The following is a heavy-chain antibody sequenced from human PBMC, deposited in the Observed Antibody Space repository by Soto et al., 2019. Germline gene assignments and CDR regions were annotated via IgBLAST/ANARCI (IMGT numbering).Heavy chain of an antibody. CDR2: IYYSGST. Sequence: QVQLQESGPGLVKPSQTLSLTCTVSGGSISSGVYYWSWIRHHPGTGLEWIGYIYYSGSTYYNPSLKSRVTTSVDSSKSQFSLKLSSVTAADTAVYYCAGGVRRHGYSGYAGFDYWGQGILVTVSS. V-gene: IGHV4-31*03. CDR3: AGGVRRHGYSGYAGFDY. CDR1: GGSISSGVYY. J-gene: IGHJ4*02. D-gene: IGHD5-12*01.